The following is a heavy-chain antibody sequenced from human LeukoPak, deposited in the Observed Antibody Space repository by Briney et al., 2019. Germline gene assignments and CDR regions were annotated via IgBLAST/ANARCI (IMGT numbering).Heavy chain of an antibody. J-gene: IGHJ6*03. CDR1: GFTFSSYE. Sequence: PGGSLRLSCAASGFTFSSYEMSWVRQAPGKGLEWVSYISSSGSTIYYADSVKGRFTISRDNAKNSLYLQMNSLRAEDTAMYYCAKVGTPMVTIVAPYYMDVWGKGTTVTVSS. D-gene: IGHD5-18*01. CDR3: AKVGTPMVTIVAPYYMDV. V-gene: IGHV3-48*03. CDR2: ISSSGSTI.